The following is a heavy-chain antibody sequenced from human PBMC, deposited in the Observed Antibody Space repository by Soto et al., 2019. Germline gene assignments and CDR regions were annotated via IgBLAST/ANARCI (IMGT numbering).Heavy chain of an antibody. D-gene: IGHD3-16*01. J-gene: IGHJ4*02. Sequence: QVQLQESGPGLVKPSQTLSLTCTFSGGSISSGGYYWSWIRQHPGKGLEWIGYIYYSGRTYYNPSLKSRVTISVDTSKNQFSLKLSSVTAADTAVYYCARRPGRLATFDYWGQGTLVTVSS. V-gene: IGHV4-31*03. CDR2: IYYSGRT. CDR1: GGSISSGGYY. CDR3: ARRPGRLATFDY.